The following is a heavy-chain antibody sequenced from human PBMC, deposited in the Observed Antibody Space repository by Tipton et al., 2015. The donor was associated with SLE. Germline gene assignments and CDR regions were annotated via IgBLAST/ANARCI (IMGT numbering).Heavy chain of an antibody. CDR1: GFTFSDYW. CDR3: AKDELELRFGYFDY. CDR2: IKYDGSAE. Sequence: GSLRLSCAASGFTFSDYWMNWVRQAPGKGLEWVANIKYDGSAEYYVDSVEGRFTISRDNARNSLYLQMIGLRAEDTAVYYCAKDELELRFGYFDYWGQGTLVTVSS. D-gene: IGHD1-7*01. V-gene: IGHV3-7*03. J-gene: IGHJ4*02.